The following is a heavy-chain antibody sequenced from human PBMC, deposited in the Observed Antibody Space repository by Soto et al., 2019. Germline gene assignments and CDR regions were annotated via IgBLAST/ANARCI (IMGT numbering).Heavy chain of an antibody. CDR3: ARVWGGAFEF. CDR1: GGSISSYY. Sequence: SETLSLTCTVSGGSISSYYWSWIRQPPGKGLEWIGYIYYSGSTKYNPSLKSRVTISVDTSKNRFSLRLSSVTAADTAVYYCARVWGGAFEFWGQGTMVTVSS. V-gene: IGHV4-59*01. D-gene: IGHD3-10*01. J-gene: IGHJ3*01. CDR2: IYYSGST.